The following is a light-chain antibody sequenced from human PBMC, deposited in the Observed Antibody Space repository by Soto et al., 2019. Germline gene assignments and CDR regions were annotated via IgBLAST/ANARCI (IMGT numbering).Light chain of an antibody. CDR3: QQRSNWPPIFT. CDR2: DAS. J-gene: IGKJ3*01. CDR1: QSVSSY. V-gene: IGKV3-11*01. Sequence: EIVLTQSPATLSLSPGERATLSCRASQSVSSYLAWYQQKPGQAPRLLIYDASNSATGIPARFSGSGSGTDFTLTISSLEPEEFAVYYCQQRSNWPPIFTFGPGTKVDI.